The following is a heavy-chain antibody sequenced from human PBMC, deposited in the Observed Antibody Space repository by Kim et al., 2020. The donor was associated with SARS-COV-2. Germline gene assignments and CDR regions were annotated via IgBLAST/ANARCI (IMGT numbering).Heavy chain of an antibody. CDR1: GYTFTSYG. V-gene: IGHV1-18*01. CDR3: ARAGGGPSVLRYFDWSPTWFDP. D-gene: IGHD3-9*01. CDR2: ISAYNGNT. Sequence: ASVKVSCKASGYTFTSYGISWVRQAPGQGLEWMGWISAYNGNTNYAQKLQGRVTMTTDTSTSTAYMELRSLRSDDTAVYYCARAGGGPSVLRYFDWSPTWFDPWGQGTLVTVSS. J-gene: IGHJ5*02.